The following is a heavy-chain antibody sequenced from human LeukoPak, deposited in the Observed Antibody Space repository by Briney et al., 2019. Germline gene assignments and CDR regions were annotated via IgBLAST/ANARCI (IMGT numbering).Heavy chain of an antibody. CDR2: IYVGGNT. D-gene: IGHD3-3*01. V-gene: IGHV3-53*01. CDR1: GFTVNSNY. Sequence: GGSLRLSCAASGFTVNSNYMTWVRQAPGKGLEWVSVIYVGGNTYHADSVKGRFTISRDNSKNTLYLQMNSLRAEDTAVYYCASYRSNDFWSGYWYYFDYWGQGTLVTVSS. J-gene: IGHJ4*02. CDR3: ASYRSNDFWSGYWYYFDY.